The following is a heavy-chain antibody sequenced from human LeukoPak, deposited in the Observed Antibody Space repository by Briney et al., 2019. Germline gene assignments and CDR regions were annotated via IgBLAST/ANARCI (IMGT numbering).Heavy chain of an antibody. CDR3: ARGVRGAPGKNNCSDP. CDR1: GGSISSYY. V-gene: IGHV4-59*01. CDR2: IYYSGST. D-gene: IGHD3-10*01. J-gene: IGHJ5*02. Sequence: NSSETLSLTCTVSGGSISSYYWSWIRQPPGKGLEWIGYIYYSGSTNYNPSLKSRVTISVDTSKNQFSLKLSSVTAADTAVYYCARGVRGAPGKNNCSDPGGKGTLVTVSS.